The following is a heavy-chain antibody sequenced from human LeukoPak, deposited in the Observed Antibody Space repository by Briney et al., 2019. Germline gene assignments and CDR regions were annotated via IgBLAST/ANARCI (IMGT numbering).Heavy chain of an antibody. D-gene: IGHD6-13*01. Sequence: PSETLSLTCAVYGGSFSGYYWSWIRQPPGKGLEWIGEINHSGSTNYNPSLKSRVTISVDTSKNQFSLKLSSVTAAETAVYYCARGRPSAAGSLDYWGQGTLVTVSS. J-gene: IGHJ4*02. CDR1: GGSFSGYY. CDR3: ARGRPSAAGSLDY. CDR2: INHSGST. V-gene: IGHV4-34*01.